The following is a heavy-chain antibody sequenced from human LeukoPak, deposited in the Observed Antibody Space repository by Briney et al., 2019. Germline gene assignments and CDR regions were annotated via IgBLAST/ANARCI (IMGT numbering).Heavy chain of an antibody. J-gene: IGHJ4*02. CDR1: GFTFSSYA. Sequence: GGSLRLSCAASGFTFSSYAMHWVRQAPGKGLEWVAVISYDGSNKYYADSVKGRFTISRDNSKNTLYLQMNSLRAEDTAVYYCAREGGTMIVVVPLDYWGQGTLVTVSS. D-gene: IGHD3-22*01. V-gene: IGHV3-30-3*01. CDR3: AREGGTMIVVVPLDY. CDR2: ISYDGSNK.